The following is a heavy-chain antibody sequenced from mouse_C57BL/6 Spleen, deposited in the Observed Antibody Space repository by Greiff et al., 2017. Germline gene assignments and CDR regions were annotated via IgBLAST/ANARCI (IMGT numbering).Heavy chain of an antibody. J-gene: IGHJ4*01. CDR1: GFTFSSYA. CDR2: ISDGGSYT. CDR3: ARGLDEGYAMDY. Sequence: EVQGVESGGGLVKPGGSLKLSCAASGFTFSSYAMSWVRQTPEKRLEWVATISDGGSYTYYPDNVKGRFTISRDNAKNNLYLQMSHLKSEDTAMYYCARGLDEGYAMDYWGQGTSVTVSS. V-gene: IGHV5-4*01.